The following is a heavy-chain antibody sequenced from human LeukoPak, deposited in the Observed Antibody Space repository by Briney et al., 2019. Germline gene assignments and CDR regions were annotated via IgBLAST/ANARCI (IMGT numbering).Heavy chain of an antibody. Sequence: TSETLSLTCTVSGGSISSGGYYWSWIRQPPGKGLEWIGYIYHSGSTYYNPSLKSRVTISVDTPKNQFSLKLSSVTAADTAVYYCARGAGRYYDSSGLNYWGQGTLVTVSS. CDR1: GGSISSGGYY. CDR2: IYHSGST. V-gene: IGHV4-30-2*01. J-gene: IGHJ4*02. CDR3: ARGAGRYYDSSGLNY. D-gene: IGHD3-22*01.